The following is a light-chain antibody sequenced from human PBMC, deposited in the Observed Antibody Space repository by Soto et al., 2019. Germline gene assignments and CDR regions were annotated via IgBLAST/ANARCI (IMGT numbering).Light chain of an antibody. Sequence: DIQMTQSPSTLSASVGDRVTITCRASQSISSWLAWYQQKPGKAPKILIYKAPNLESGVTLRFSGSGSGTEFTLTISSLQPDDFATYDCQQYNSYWTFGQGTKVEIK. CDR3: QQYNSYWT. V-gene: IGKV1-5*03. CDR2: KAP. J-gene: IGKJ1*01. CDR1: QSISSW.